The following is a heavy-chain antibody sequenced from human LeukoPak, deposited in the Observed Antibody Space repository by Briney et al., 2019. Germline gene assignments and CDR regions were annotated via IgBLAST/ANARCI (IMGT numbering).Heavy chain of an antibody. D-gene: IGHD2-2*03. V-gene: IGHV4-38-2*02. CDR2: IYHSEST. CDR3: ARGVDIVVVPAAVFFDI. J-gene: IGHJ3*02. CDR1: GYSISSGYY. Sequence: SETLSLTCTVSGYSISSGYYWGWIRQPPGKGLEWIGSIYHSESTYYNPSLKSRVTISVDTSKNQFSLKLSSVTAADTAVYYCARGVDIVVVPAAVFFDIWGQGTMVTVSS.